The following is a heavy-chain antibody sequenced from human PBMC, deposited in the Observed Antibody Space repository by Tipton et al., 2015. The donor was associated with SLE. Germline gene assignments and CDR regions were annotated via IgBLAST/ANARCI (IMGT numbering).Heavy chain of an antibody. J-gene: IGHJ4*02. CDR3: ARDHVDTVMVLDY. CDR2: IYYSGST. CDR1: GGSISSYY. V-gene: IGHV4-59*01. D-gene: IGHD5-18*01. Sequence: TLSLTCTVSGGSISSYYWSWIRQPPGKGLEWIGYIYYSGSTNYNPSLKSRVTISVDTSKNQFSLKLSSVTAADTAVYYCARDHVDTVMVLDYWGQGTLVTVSS.